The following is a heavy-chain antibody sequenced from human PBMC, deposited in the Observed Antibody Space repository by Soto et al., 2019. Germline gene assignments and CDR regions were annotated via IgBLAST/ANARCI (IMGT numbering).Heavy chain of an antibody. Sequence: XGSLRLSGSASGVTFSSYAMSWVHQAPGKGLDWLSAISGSGGSTYYADSVKGRFTISRDNSKNTLYLQMNSLRAEDTAVYYCAKYRYGSGSYYNVDYYYYYGMDAWRQGTTVTVSS. V-gene: IGHV3-23*01. CDR1: GVTFSSYA. CDR2: ISGSGGST. D-gene: IGHD3-10*01. J-gene: IGHJ6*02. CDR3: AKYRYGSGSYYNVDYYYYYGMDA.